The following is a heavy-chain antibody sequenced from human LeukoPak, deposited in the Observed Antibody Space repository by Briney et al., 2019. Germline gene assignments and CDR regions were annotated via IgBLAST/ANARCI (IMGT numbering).Heavy chain of an antibody. CDR1: GGSVSSNNYY. CDR3: ARSEGGYSNYLPFDY. J-gene: IGHJ4*02. D-gene: IGHD4-11*01. CDR2: IYYSGTT. V-gene: IGHV4-61*01. Sequence: SETLSLTCTVSGGSVSSNNYYWSWIRQPPGKGLEWVGYIYYSGTTNYNPSLKSRVTISLDTSKNQFSLKLSSVTAADTAVYYCARSEGGYSNYLPFDYWGQGTLVTVSS.